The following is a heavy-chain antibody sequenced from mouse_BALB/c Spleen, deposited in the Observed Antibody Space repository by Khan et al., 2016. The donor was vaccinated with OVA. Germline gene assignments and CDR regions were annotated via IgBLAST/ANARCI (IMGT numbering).Heavy chain of an antibody. CDR3: ASGVDWYFDV. Sequence: QIQLVQSGPELKKPGETVKISCKASGYTFTNYGMNWVKQTPGKGLKWMGWINTYTGEPTYADDFKGRFAYSLDTSASTAYLQIHKLKNGDSATYCCASGVDWYFDVWGAGTTVTVSS. J-gene: IGHJ1*01. CDR2: INTYTGEP. CDR1: GYTFTNYG. V-gene: IGHV9-3-1*01.